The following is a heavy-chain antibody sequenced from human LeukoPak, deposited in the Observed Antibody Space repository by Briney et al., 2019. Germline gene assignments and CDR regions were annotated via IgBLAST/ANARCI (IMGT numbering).Heavy chain of an antibody. D-gene: IGHD3-22*01. CDR2: IYTSGST. CDR1: GGSISSGSYY. V-gene: IGHV4-61*02. CDR3: ARDMLSMIVVVTDNHDAFDI. Sequence: SQTLSLTCTVSGGSISSGSYYWSWIRQPAGKGLEWIGRIYTSGSTNYNPSLKSRVTMSVDTSKNQFSLKLSSVTAADTAVYYCARDMLSMIVVVTDNHDAFDIWGQGTMVTVSS. J-gene: IGHJ3*02.